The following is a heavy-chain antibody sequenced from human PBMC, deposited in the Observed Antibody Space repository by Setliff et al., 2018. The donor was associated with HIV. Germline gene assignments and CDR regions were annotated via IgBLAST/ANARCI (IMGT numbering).Heavy chain of an antibody. D-gene: IGHD3-3*02. CDR3: GRVDGSFYTFDI. CDR1: GGSISSGDFY. CDR2: IYYDGDT. V-gene: IGHV4-30-4*08. Sequence: SETLSLTCTVSGGSISSGDFYWSWIRQPPGKGLEWTGYIYYDGDTYYQPSLKSRLTISIDTSKNQFSQKLSSVTAADTAVYYCGRVDGSFYTFDIWGQGTMVTVSS. J-gene: IGHJ3*02.